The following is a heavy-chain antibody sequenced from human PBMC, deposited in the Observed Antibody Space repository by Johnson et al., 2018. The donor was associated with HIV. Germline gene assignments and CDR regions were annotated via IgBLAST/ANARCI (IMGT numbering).Heavy chain of an antibody. CDR3: ASGWGIVVSDAFDI. CDR1: GFTFSSYP. J-gene: IGHJ3*02. CDR2: IKLDGSEK. Sequence: VQLVESGGGVVQPGRSLRLSCAASGFTFSSYPMHWVRQAPGKGLEWVANIKLDGSEKYYVDSVRGRFTISRDNAKNSLYLQMNSLRAEDTAVYYCASGWGIVVSDAFDIWGQGTMVTVSS. V-gene: IGHV3-7*01. D-gene: IGHD6-19*01.